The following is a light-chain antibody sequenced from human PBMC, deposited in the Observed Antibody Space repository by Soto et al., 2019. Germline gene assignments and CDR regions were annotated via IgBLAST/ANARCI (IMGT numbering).Light chain of an antibody. CDR2: DVD. CDR3: CSYAGSYTTVI. CDR1: GSDLGAYDY. Sequence: QSALTQPRSVSGSPGQSVTISCTGTGSDLGAYDYVSWYQQHPGKAPKLIIYDVDKRPSGVPDRFSGSKSGNTASLTISGLQAEDEADYCCCSYAGSYTTVIFGGGTKVTVL. J-gene: IGLJ2*01. V-gene: IGLV2-11*01.